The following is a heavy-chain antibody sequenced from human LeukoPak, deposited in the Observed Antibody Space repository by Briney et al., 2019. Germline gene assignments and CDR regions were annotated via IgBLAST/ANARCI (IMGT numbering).Heavy chain of an antibody. J-gene: IGHJ4*02. Sequence: SETLSLTCSVSGGPISGGGYYWSWIRQHPGMGLEWIGHVYHSGTTNYNPSLKSRVTISADTSKNQFSLKLNSVTAADTAVYFCARWAVRGVVNFDYWGQGIRVTVSS. CDR3: ARWAVRGVVNFDY. CDR1: GGPISGGGYY. CDR2: VYHSGTT. V-gene: IGHV4-31*03. D-gene: IGHD3-10*01.